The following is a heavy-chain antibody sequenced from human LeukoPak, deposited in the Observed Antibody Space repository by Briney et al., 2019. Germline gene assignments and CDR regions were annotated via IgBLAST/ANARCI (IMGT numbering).Heavy chain of an antibody. D-gene: IGHD1-1*01. V-gene: IGHV3-30*18. Sequence: GGSLGLSCAASGFTFSSYGMHCVRQAPGKGLEWVAVISYDGSNKYYADSVKGRFTISRDNSKNTLYLQMNSLRAEDTAVYYCAKEVQVERRKDGFDIWGQGTMVTVSS. CDR3: AKEVQVERRKDGFDI. J-gene: IGHJ3*02. CDR1: GFTFSSYG. CDR2: ISYDGSNK.